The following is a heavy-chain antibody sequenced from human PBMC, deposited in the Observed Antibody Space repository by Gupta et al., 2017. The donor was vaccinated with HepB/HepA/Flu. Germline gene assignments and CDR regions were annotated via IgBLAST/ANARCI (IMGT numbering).Heavy chain of an antibody. CDR2: ISSSSSYI. CDR1: GFTFSSYS. J-gene: IGHJ5*02. CDR3: AREMAAGSQWFDP. Sequence: EVQLVESGGGLVKPGGSLRLSCAASGFTFSSYSMNWVRQAPGKGLEWVSSISSSSSYIYYADSVKGRFTISRDNAKNSLYLQMNSLRAEDTAVYYCAREMAAGSQWFDPWGQGTLVTVSS. D-gene: IGHD6-13*01. V-gene: IGHV3-21*01.